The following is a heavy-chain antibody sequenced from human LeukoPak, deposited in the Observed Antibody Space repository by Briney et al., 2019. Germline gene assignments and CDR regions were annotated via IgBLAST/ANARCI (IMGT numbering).Heavy chain of an antibody. J-gene: IGHJ3*02. V-gene: IGHV4-4*02. CDR2: IYHSGST. Sequence: SGTLSLTCAVSGGSISSSNWWSWVRQPPGKGLEWIGEIYHSGSTNYNPSLKSRVTISVDKSKNQFSLKLSSVTAADTAMYYCARDYDFWSGYYGYAFDIWGQGTMVTVSS. D-gene: IGHD3-3*01. CDR1: GGSISSSNW. CDR3: ARDYDFWSGYYGYAFDI.